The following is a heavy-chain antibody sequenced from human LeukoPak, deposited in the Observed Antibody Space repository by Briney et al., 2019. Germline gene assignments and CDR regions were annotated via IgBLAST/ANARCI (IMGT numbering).Heavy chain of an antibody. J-gene: IGHJ4*02. CDR1: GFTFSSYA. V-gene: IGHV3-23*01. Sequence: GGSLRLSCAASGFTFSSYAMSWVRQAPGKGLEWVSGISGSGGSTYYADSVKGRFTISRDNSKNTLYLQMNSLRAEDTAVYYCAKEGQFDDYVWGSYRFRSLYYFDYWGQGTLVTVSS. D-gene: IGHD3-16*02. CDR3: AKEGQFDDYVWGSYRFRSLYYFDY. CDR2: ISGSGGST.